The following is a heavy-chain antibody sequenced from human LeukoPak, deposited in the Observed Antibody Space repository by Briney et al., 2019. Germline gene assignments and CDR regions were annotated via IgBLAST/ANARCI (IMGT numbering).Heavy chain of an antibody. CDR1: GFSFSTYW. V-gene: IGHV3-74*03. CDR2: ITSSGTGT. Sequence: GGSLRLSCTTSGFSFSTYWMHWVRQAPGKGLVWVSRITSSGTGTTYADSVKGRFTISRDNSKNTLYLQMNSLRDEDTAVYYCAFYQLPYYYYYYGMDVWGQGTTVTVSS. D-gene: IGHD2-2*01. CDR3: AFYQLPYYYYYYGMDV. J-gene: IGHJ6*02.